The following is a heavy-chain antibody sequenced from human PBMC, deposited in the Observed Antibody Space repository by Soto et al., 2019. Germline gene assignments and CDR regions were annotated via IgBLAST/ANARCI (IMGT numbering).Heavy chain of an antibody. J-gene: IGHJ6*02. CDR1: GGSFSGYY. Sequence: PSETLSLTCAVYGGSFSGYYWSWIRQPPGQGLEWIGEINHSGSTNYNPSLKSRVTISVDTSKNQFSLKLSSVTAADTAVYYCARERQGGYYDSSGYYYLYYYHGMDVWGQGTTVTVSS. CDR2: INHSGST. CDR3: ARERQGGYYDSSGYYYLYYYHGMDV. V-gene: IGHV4-34*01. D-gene: IGHD3-22*01.